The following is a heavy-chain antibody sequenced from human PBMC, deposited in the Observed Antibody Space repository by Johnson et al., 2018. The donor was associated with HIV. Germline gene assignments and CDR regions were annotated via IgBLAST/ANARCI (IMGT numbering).Heavy chain of an antibody. CDR3: ARGAYTYGRSGEGGYDSCDM. V-gene: IGHV3-30*03. CDR2: ISFDGTKK. D-gene: IGHD3-22*01. J-gene: IGHJ3*02. Sequence: QVQLVESGRGVVQPGRSLRLSCAASGFTFSTYAMHWVRQAPGKGLEWVAVISFDGTKKNQADSVKGRFTISRDNSKNTLYLQMNSLRVEDTAVYYCARGAYTYGRSGEGGYDSCDMWGRGTMVTVSP. CDR1: GFTFSTYA.